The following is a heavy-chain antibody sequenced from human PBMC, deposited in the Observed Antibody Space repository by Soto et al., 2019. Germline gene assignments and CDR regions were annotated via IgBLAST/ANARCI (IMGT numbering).Heavy chain of an antibody. CDR1: GGSISSYY. CDR3: ARHGAAADNPPSDY. J-gene: IGHJ4*02. CDR2: IYYSGST. D-gene: IGHD6-13*01. V-gene: IGHV4-59*08. Sequence: SETLSLTCTVSGGSISSYYWSWIRQPPGKGLEWIGYIYYSGSTNYNPSLKSRVTISVDTSKNQFSLKLSSVTAADTAVYYCARHGAAADNPPSDYWGQGTLVTVSS.